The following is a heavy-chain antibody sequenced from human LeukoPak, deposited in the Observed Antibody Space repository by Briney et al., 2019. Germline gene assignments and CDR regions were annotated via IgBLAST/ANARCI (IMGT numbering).Heavy chain of an antibody. J-gene: IGHJ4*02. Sequence: GGSLRLSCAASGFTFSNYWMSWVRQAPGKGLEWVANINQDGSEKYYVDSVKGRFTISTDNAKNSLYLQMNSLRAEDTAMYYCARDLYRIVVVPHYFDYWGQGTLVTVSS. CDR2: INQDGSEK. CDR1: GFTFSNYW. D-gene: IGHD3-22*01. V-gene: IGHV3-7*01. CDR3: ARDLYRIVVVPHYFDY.